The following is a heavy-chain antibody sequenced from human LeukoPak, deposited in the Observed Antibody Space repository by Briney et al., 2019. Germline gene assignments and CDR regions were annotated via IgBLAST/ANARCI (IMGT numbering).Heavy chain of an antibody. CDR3: ARDLQYRNWFDP. V-gene: IGHV3-21*01. Sequence: GGSLRLSCAASGFTFSSYSMNWVRQAPGKGLEWVSSISSSSSYIYYADSVKGRFTISRDNAKNSLYLQMNSLRAEDTAVYYCARDLQYRNWFDPWGQGTLVTVSS. CDR2: ISSSSSYI. D-gene: IGHD3-16*02. J-gene: IGHJ5*02. CDR1: GFTFSSYS.